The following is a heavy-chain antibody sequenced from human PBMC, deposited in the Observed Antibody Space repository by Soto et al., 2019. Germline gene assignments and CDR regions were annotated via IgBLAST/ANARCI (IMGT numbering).Heavy chain of an antibody. V-gene: IGHV4-39*01. J-gene: IGHJ4*02. CDR2: IYYSGST. CDR3: ARLPYSSSFHYFDY. D-gene: IGHD6-6*01. Sequence: SETLSLTCTVSGGSISSSSYYWGWIRQPPGKGLEWIGSIYYSGSTYYNPSLKSRVTISVDTSKNQFSLKLSSVTAADTAVYYCARLPYSSSFHYFDYWGQGTLVTVSS. CDR1: GGSISSSSYY.